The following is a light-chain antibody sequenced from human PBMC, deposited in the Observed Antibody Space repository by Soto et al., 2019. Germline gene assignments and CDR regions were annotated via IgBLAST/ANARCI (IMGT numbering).Light chain of an antibody. J-gene: IGKJ2*01. Sequence: DVVMTQSPLSLPVTLGQPASISCRSSQSLIYSDGNTYLNWFQQRPGQSPRRLIYKVSNRDSGVPDRFSGSGSATDFTLKISRVEAEDVAFYYCMQCTHWPPTFGQGTNLEIK. V-gene: IGKV2-30*01. CDR2: KVS. CDR3: MQCTHWPPT. CDR1: QSLIYSDGNTY.